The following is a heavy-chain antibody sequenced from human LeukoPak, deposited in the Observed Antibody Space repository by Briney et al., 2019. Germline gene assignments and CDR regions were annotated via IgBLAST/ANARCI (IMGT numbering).Heavy chain of an antibody. CDR2: INPNGGGT. Sequence: ASVKVSCKASVYTFTGYYIHWVRQAPGQGLEWVGWINPNGGGTNYAQKFQGRVTMTRDTSISTAYMELSRLRSDDTAVYYCARDYVGVVAATRYYYGMDVWGQGTTVTVSS. D-gene: IGHD2-15*01. CDR1: VYTFTGYY. CDR3: ARDYVGVVAATRYYYGMDV. V-gene: IGHV1-2*02. J-gene: IGHJ6*02.